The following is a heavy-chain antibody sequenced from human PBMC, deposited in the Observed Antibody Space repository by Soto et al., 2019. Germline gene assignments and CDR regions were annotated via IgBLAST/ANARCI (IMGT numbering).Heavy chain of an antibody. CDR1: GGTFSSYA. Sequence: QVQLVQSGAEVKKPGSSVKVSCKASGGTFSSYAISWVRQAPGQGLEWMGGIIPIFGTANYAQKFQGRVTITADEPKSTGYMELSSLSSEDTAVYYCARDSGYSYGQFYYFDYWGQGTLVTVSS. J-gene: IGHJ4*02. V-gene: IGHV1-69*01. CDR3: ARDSGYSYGQFYYFDY. CDR2: IIPIFGTA. D-gene: IGHD5-18*01.